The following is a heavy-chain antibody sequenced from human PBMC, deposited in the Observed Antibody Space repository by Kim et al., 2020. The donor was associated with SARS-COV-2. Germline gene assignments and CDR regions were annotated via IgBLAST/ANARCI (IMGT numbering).Heavy chain of an antibody. CDR3: ARPSSSHFDF. CDR2: ISNDGTTT. V-gene: IGHV3-33*05. CDR1: GFIFRNFG. J-gene: IGHJ4*02. D-gene: IGHD3-10*01. Sequence: GGSLRLSCAASGFIFRNFGMHWVRQAPGKGLEWVAFISNDGTTTIYADSVMGRFTISRDYSENKLYLQMDSLSSGDTAVYYCARPSSSHFDFWGQGTLVT.